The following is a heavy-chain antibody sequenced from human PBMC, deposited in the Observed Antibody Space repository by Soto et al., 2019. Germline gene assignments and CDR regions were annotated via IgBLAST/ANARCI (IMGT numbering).Heavy chain of an antibody. Sequence: EVRLVESGGGLVKPGGSLRLSCAASGFSFTDNWMHWVRQAPGKGLEWVGRIKSRADGETTDYAAPVKGRFTISRDDSGDTFYLEMNSIKSEDTARYYCITYCVFGRGHYPHWGQGILVTVSS. D-gene: IGHD3-3*01. CDR1: GFSFTDNW. V-gene: IGHV3-15*07. J-gene: IGHJ4*02. CDR3: ITYCVFGRGHYPH. CDR2: IKSRADGETT.